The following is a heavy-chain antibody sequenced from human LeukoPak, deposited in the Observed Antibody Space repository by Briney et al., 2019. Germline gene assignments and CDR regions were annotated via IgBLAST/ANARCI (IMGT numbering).Heavy chain of an antibody. CDR3: AGYHSGQNGRAFDI. CDR1: GASISHYY. Sequence: SETLSLTCTVSGASISHYYWSWTRQPAGRGLEWIGRMFTSGSTYYNPSLRSRVIMSIDMSKNQFSLKLSSVTAADTAVYYCAGYHSGQNGRAFDIWGQGTIVTVSS. V-gene: IGHV4-4*07. CDR2: MFTSGST. D-gene: IGHD6-25*01. J-gene: IGHJ3*02.